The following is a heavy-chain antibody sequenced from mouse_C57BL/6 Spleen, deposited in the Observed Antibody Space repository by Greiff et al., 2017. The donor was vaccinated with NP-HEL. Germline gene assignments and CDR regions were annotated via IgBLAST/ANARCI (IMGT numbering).Heavy chain of an antibody. CDR3: ARSREGDY. V-gene: IGHV14-2*01. CDR2: IDPEDGET. CDR1: GYTFTSYW. J-gene: IGHJ2*01. Sequence: VQLQQPGAELVKPGASVKMSCKASGYTFTSYWITWVKQRPGQGLEWIGRIDPEDGETKYAPKFQGKATIAADTSSNTAYLQLSSLTSEDTAVYYCARSREGDYWGQGTTLTVSS.